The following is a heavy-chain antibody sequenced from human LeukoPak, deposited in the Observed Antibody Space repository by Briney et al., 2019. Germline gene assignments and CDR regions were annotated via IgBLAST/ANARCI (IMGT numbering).Heavy chain of an antibody. Sequence: FSRAARASSIDSDSISVVRESLKKRLEWVSAISGSGGSTYYADSVKGRFTISRDNSKNTLYLQMNSLRAEDTAVYYCAKATTFAYFDYWGQGTLVTVSS. CDR1: ASSIDSDS. J-gene: IGHJ4*02. V-gene: IGHV3-23*01. D-gene: IGHD1-14*01. CDR3: AKATTFAYFDY. CDR2: ISGSGGST.